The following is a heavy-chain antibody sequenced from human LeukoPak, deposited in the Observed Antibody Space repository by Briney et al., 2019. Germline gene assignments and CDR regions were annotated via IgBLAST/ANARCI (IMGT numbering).Heavy chain of an antibody. CDR3: AKEAVFFWPIDVLRTVAGTHWPYYY. D-gene: IGHD6-19*01. Sequence: GGSLRLSCAASGFTFSSYYMRWIRQAPGKGLEWLAFIRNSGSNKYYADSVRGRFTISRDNSKNSLYLQINNLRAEDTAVYFRAKEAVFFWPIDVLRTVAGTHWPYYYWGQRTPVTAS. V-gene: IGHV3-30*02. CDR1: GFTFSSYY. J-gene: IGHJ4*02. CDR2: IRNSGSNK.